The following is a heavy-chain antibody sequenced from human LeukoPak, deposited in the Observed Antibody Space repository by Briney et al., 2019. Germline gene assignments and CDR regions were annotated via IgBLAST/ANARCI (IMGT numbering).Heavy chain of an antibody. Sequence: GGSLRLSCAASGFTFSDYYMSWIRQAPGEGLEWVSYISSSGSTIYYADSVKGRFTISRDNAKNSLYLQMNSLRAEDTAVYYCARPYYGSGSYYHDAFDIWGQGTMVTVSS. CDR2: ISSSGSTI. D-gene: IGHD3-10*01. V-gene: IGHV3-11*01. J-gene: IGHJ3*02. CDR1: GFTFSDYY. CDR3: ARPYYGSGSYYHDAFDI.